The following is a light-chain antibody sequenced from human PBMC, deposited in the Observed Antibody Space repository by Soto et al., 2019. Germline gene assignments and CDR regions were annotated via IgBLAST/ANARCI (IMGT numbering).Light chain of an antibody. CDR1: SSDIGGYNS. J-gene: IGLJ1*01. Sequence: QSVLTQSPSASGSPGQSVTISCTGTSSDIGGYNSVSWYQQHPGKAPKVMIYDVTKRPSGVPDRFSGSKSGNTASLTVSALQAEDEADYYCSSYALLFRTGTKVTVL. CDR3: SSYALL. V-gene: IGLV2-8*01. CDR2: DVT.